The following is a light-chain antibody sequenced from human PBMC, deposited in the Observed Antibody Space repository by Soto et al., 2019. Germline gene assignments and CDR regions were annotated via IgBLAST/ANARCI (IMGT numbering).Light chain of an antibody. CDR3: SSYASTSPL. J-gene: IGLJ7*01. CDR1: SSDVGDYDY. CDR2: DVS. V-gene: IGLV2-14*01. Sequence: QSALTQPASVSGSPGQSITISCTGTSSDVGDYDYVSWYQQHPGKAPKLMIYDVSNRPSGVSTRFSGSKSGNTASLTISGLQAEDEADYYCSSYASTSPLFGGGTQLTVL.